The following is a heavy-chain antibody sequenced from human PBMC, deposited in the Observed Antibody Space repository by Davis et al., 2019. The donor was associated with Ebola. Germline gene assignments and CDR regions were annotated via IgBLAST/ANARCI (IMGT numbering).Heavy chain of an antibody. CDR2: ISSSSSTI. V-gene: IGHV3-48*02. CDR1: GFTFSSYS. Sequence: PGGSLRLSCAASGFTFSSYSMNWVRQAPGKGLEWVSYISSSSSTIYYADSVKGRFTISRDNAKNSLYLQMNSLRDEDTAVYYCARASDGNYYYYYYMDVWGKGTTVTVSS. J-gene: IGHJ6*03. CDR3: ARASDGNYYYYYYMDV.